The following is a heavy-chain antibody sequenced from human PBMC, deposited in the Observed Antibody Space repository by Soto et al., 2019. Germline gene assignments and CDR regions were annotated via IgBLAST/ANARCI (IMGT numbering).Heavy chain of an antibody. CDR1: GFTFSDHY. V-gene: IGHV3-72*01. CDR2: IRNKAKSYTT. J-gene: IGHJ3*02. D-gene: IGHD3-10*01. CDR3: ARSGRYDTTWSDDAFDI. Sequence: EVQLVESGGDLVQPGGSLRLSCAASGFTFSDHYMDWVRQAPGKGLEWVGRIRNKAKSYTTEYAASVKGRFTISGDDSKNSLHLQITSLKTADPAMYFCARSGRYDTTWSDDAFDIWGQGTLVTVSS.